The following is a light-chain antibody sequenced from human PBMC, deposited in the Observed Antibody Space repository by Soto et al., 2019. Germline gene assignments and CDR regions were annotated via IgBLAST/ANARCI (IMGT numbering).Light chain of an antibody. J-gene: IGKJ5*01. CDR3: QHYNSYSH. CDR2: DAS. V-gene: IGKV1-5*01. Sequence: DIQLTQSPSSLSASVGDRVTITCRASQSISGWLAWYQQKPGKAPKLLIYDASSLETGVPSRFSGTGSGTEFTLTISSLQPDDFATYYCQHYNSYSHFGQGTRLEIK. CDR1: QSISGW.